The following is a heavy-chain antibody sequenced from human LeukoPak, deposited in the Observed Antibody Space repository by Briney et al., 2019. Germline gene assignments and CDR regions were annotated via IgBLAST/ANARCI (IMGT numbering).Heavy chain of an antibody. J-gene: IGHJ4*02. CDR2: MFSGGST. Sequence: PGGSLRLSCAASGFTVSSNYMSWVRQALGKGLEWVSVMFSGGSTYYADSVKGRFTISRDNSKNTLYLQMNSLRAEDTAVYYCARGRALGYSYGFNDFDYWGQGTLVTVSS. V-gene: IGHV3-53*01. CDR1: GFTVSSNY. CDR3: ARGRALGYSYGFNDFDY. D-gene: IGHD5-18*01.